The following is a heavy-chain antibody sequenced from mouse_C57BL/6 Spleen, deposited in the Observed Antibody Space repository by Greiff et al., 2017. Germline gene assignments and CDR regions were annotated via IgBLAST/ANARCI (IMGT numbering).Heavy chain of an antibody. V-gene: IGHV1-55*01. Sequence: QVQLQQPGAELVKPGASVKMSCKASGYTFTSYWITWVKQRPGQGLEWIGDIYPGSGSTNYNEKFKSKATLTVDTSSSTAYMQLSSLTSEDSAVYYCARRDYDPYYAMDYWGQGTSVTVSS. CDR3: ARRDYDPYYAMDY. CDR2: IYPGSGST. CDR1: GYTFTSYW. J-gene: IGHJ4*01. D-gene: IGHD2-4*01.